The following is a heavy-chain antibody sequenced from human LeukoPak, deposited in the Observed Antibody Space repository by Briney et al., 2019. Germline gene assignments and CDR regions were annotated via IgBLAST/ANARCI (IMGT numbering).Heavy chain of an antibody. J-gene: IGHJ4*02. CDR3: ARAPWRQPEYYFDY. V-gene: IGHV6-1*01. CDR2: TYYRFKWYN. CDR1: RDSLSGNSAA. Sequence: QTPSLTCAISRDSLSGNSAATDSIRQSPSRGLEWLGRTYYRFKWYNDYAVSVKSRITINPDTSKNQFSLQLNSVTPEDTAVYYCARAPWRQPEYYFDYWGQGTLVTVSS. D-gene: IGHD1-1*01.